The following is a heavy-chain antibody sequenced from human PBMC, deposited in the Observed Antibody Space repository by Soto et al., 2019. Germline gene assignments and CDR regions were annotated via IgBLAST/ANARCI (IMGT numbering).Heavy chain of an antibody. CDR3: ASYDYGDLGDSY. Sequence: SETLSLTCTVSGGSISSYYWSWIRQPPGKGLEWIGYIYYSGSTNYNPSLKSRVTISVDTSKNQFSLKLSSVTAADTAVYYCASYDYGDLGDSYWGQGTLVTVSS. J-gene: IGHJ4*02. CDR2: IYYSGST. CDR1: GGSISSYY. D-gene: IGHD4-17*01. V-gene: IGHV4-59*01.